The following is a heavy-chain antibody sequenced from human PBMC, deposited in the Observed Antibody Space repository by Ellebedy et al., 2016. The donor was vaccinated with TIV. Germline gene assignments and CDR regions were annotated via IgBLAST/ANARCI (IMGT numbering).Heavy chain of an antibody. CDR1: GFSFSSYS. J-gene: IGHJ4*02. D-gene: IGHD6-19*01. V-gene: IGHV3-48*04. Sequence: GESLKISCAASGFSFSSYSMNWVRQAPGKGLEWVSYISSSSSAIYYADSVKGRFTISRDNAKNSLYLQMNSLRADDTGIYYCVREAAVAGTVTNNWIEFWGQGTLVTVSP. CDR2: ISSSSSAI. CDR3: VREAAVAGTVTNNWIEF.